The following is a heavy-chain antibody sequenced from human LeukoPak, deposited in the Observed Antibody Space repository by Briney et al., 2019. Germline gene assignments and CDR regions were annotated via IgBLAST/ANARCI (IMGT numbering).Heavy chain of an antibody. CDR2: ISGSGGST. CDR1: GFTFSSYA. Sequence: TGGSLRLSCAASGFTFSSYAMSWVRQAPGKGLEWVSAISGSGGSTYYADSVKGRFTISRDNSKNTLYLRMNSLRAEDTAVYYCAKDGDVVVVPAAMAGYYFDYWGQGTLVTVSS. V-gene: IGHV3-23*01. CDR3: AKDGDVVVVPAAMAGYYFDY. J-gene: IGHJ4*02. D-gene: IGHD2-2*01.